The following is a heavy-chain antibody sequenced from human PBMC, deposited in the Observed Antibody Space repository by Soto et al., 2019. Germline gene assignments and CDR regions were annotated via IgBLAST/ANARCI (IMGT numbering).Heavy chain of an antibody. D-gene: IGHD2-15*01. J-gene: IGHJ4*02. CDR3: ARQPLGYCSGGSCPPTVIDY. CDR2: IYYSGST. Sequence: QLQLQESGPGLVKPSETLSLTCTVSGGSISSSSYYWGWIRQPPGKGLEWIGSIYYSGSTYYNPSLKSRVTISVHTSKNQFSLKLSSVTAADTAVYYCARQPLGYCSGGSCPPTVIDYWGQGTLVTVSS. V-gene: IGHV4-39*01. CDR1: GGSISSSSYY.